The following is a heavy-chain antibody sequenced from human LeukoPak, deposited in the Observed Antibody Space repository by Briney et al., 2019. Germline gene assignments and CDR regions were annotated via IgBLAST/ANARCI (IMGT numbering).Heavy chain of an antibody. J-gene: IGHJ4*02. Sequence: GGSLRLSCAASGFNFVDYAMHWVRQAPGKGLEWVAFIRYDGSNKYYADSVKGRFTISRDNSKNTLYLQMNSLRAEDTAVYYCATSYYYDSSGYTDYWGQGTLVTVSS. D-gene: IGHD3-22*01. V-gene: IGHV3-30*02. CDR1: GFNFVDYA. CDR2: IRYDGSNK. CDR3: ATSYYYDSSGYTDY.